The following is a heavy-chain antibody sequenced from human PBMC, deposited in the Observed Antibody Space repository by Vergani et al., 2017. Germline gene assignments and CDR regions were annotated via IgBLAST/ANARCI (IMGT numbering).Heavy chain of an antibody. V-gene: IGHV1-46*03. J-gene: IGHJ4*02. D-gene: IGHD3-9*01. CDR1: GYTFSNYY. CDR2: INPSGGHT. Sequence: QVQVVQSGAEVKKSGASVKVSCKTSGYTFSNYYMHWVRQAPGQGLEWMGIINPSGGHTNYAQKFQGRVTMTRDTSTSTVYMELSSLRSEDTAIYYCARGDYAILTGYRYWGQGSLVTVSA. CDR3: ARGDYAILTGYRY.